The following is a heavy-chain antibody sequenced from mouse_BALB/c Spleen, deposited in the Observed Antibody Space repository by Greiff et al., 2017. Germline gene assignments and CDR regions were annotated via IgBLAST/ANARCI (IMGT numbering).Heavy chain of an antibody. CDR1: GFNIKDTY. V-gene: IGHV14-3*02. Sequence: EVQLQQSGAELVKPGASVKLSCTASGFNIKDTYMHWVKQRPEQGLEWIGRIDPANGNTKYDPKFQGKATITADTSSNTAYLQLSSLTSEDTAVYYCARYDSSGYAMDYWGQGTSVTVSS. J-gene: IGHJ4*01. D-gene: IGHD3-2*01. CDR3: ARYDSSGYAMDY. CDR2: IDPANGNT.